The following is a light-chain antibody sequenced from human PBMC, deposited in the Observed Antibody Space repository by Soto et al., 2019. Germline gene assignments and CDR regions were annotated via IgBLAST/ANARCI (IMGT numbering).Light chain of an antibody. CDR1: QTVRNNY. Sequence: EFVLTQSPGTLSLSPGERATLSCRASQTVRNNYLAWYQQKPGQAPRLLIYDASSRATGIPDRFSGGESGTDFTRTMSRLEPEDFAVYYCQQFSSYPLTFGGGTKVDIK. V-gene: IGKV3-20*01. CDR2: DAS. CDR3: QQFSSYPLT. J-gene: IGKJ4*01.